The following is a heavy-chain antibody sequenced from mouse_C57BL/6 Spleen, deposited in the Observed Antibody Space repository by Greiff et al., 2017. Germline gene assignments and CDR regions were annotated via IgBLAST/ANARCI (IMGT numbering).Heavy chain of an antibody. CDR2: IDPETGGT. J-gene: IGHJ3*01. CDR1: GYTFTDYE. D-gene: IGHD1-1*01. CDR3: TREVLRKGFAY. V-gene: IGHV1-15*01. Sequence: QVQLQQSGAELVRPGASVTLSCKASGYTFTDYEMHWVKQTPVHGLEWIGAIDPETGGTAYNQKFKGKAILTADKSSSTAYMGLRSLTSEDSAVYYCTREVLRKGFAYWGQGTLVTVSA.